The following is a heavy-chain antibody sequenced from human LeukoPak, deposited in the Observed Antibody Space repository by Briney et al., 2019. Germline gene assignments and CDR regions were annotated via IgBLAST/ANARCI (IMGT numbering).Heavy chain of an antibody. CDR1: GVSVSSYW. D-gene: IGHD1-1*01. Sequence: PGGSLRLSCAASGVSVSSYWMSWVRQAPGKGLEWVANIKQDGSEKYYVDSVKGRFTISRDNAKNSLYLQMNSLRAEDTAVYYCARDRVQFRAFDILGQGTMVTVSS. V-gene: IGHV3-7*04. J-gene: IGHJ3*02. CDR2: IKQDGSEK. CDR3: ARDRVQFRAFDI.